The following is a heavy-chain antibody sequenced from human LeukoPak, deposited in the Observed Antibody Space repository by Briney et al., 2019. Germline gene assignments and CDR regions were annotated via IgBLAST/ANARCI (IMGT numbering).Heavy chain of an antibody. J-gene: IGHJ5*02. V-gene: IGHV4-34*01. D-gene: IGHD1-26*01. Sequence: TSETLSLTCAVYGGSFSGYYWSWIRQPPGKGLEWIGEINHSGSTNYNPSLKSRVTISVDTSKNQFSLRLNSVTAADTAVYYCARSRAFNSGAFDPWGQGSLVTVSS. CDR3: ARSRAFNSGAFDP. CDR2: INHSGST. CDR1: GGSFSGYY.